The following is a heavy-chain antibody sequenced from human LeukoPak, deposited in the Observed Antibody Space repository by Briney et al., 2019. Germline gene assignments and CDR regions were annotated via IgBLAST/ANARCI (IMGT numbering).Heavy chain of an antibody. CDR2: IKGDGIST. Sequence: GGSLRLSCAASGFDFSSNWMHWVRHAPGQGLVWVSRIKGDGISTNYADSVKGRFTTSRDIAKNTLYLQMNSLRAEDTGVYYCAKDHYWSIDYWGRGTLVTVSS. V-gene: IGHV3-74*01. J-gene: IGHJ4*02. CDR1: GFDFSSNW. CDR3: AKDHYWSIDY. D-gene: IGHD3-3*01.